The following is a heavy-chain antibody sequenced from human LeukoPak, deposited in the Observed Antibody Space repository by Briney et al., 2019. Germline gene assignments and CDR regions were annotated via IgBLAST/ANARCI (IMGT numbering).Heavy chain of an antibody. CDR3: ARDSWGRFDY. D-gene: IGHD7-27*01. Sequence: SEAVSLTCIVSVDFLTTYYWRWLRQPPGKGLEWIGYIFQSGTTRYNPSLKNRVTILSDVSKNQFALNLTSVTAADMAVYYCARDSWGRFDYWGQGTLVTVSS. CDR2: IFQSGTT. V-gene: IGHV4-59*01. J-gene: IGHJ4*02. CDR1: VDFLTTYY.